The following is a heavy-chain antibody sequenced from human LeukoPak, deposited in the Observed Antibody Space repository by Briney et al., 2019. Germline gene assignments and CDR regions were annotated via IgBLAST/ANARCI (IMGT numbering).Heavy chain of an antibody. CDR3: ARVKGDYDYVWGSSNDAFDI. CDR1: GFTFSSYS. J-gene: IGHJ3*02. V-gene: IGHV3-21*01. D-gene: IGHD3-16*01. Sequence: PGGSPRLSCAASGFTFSSYSMNWVRQAPGKGLEWVSSISSSSSYIYYADSVKGRFTISRDNAKNSLYLQMNSLRAEDTAVYYCARVKGDYDYVWGSSNDAFDIWGQGTMVTVSS. CDR2: ISSSSSYI.